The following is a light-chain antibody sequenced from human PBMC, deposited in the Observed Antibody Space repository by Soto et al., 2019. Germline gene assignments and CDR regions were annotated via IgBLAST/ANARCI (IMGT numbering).Light chain of an antibody. J-gene: IGKJ4*01. CDR2: DAS. CDR3: QQRSTWPRS. Sequence: EIVLTQSPATLSLSPGARATLSCRASQSVTTYLAWYRQKPGQAPRLLIYDASNRASGIPARFSGSGSGTDFTLTISSLEPEDFAVYYCQQRSTWPRSFGGGTRVEIK. CDR1: QSVTTY. V-gene: IGKV3-11*01.